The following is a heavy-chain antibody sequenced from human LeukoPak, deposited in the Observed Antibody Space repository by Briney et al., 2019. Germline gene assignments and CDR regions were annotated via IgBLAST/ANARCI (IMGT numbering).Heavy chain of an antibody. CDR2: INPNSGGT. CDR3: AREIAVAGIREYDAFDI. J-gene: IGHJ3*02. D-gene: IGHD6-19*01. Sequence: ASVKVSCKASGYTFTGYYMHWVRQAPGQGLEWMGWINPNSGGTNYAQKFQGRVTMTRDTSISTAYMELSRLRSDDTAVYYCAREIAVAGIREYDAFDIWGQGTMVTVSS. V-gene: IGHV1-2*02. CDR1: GYTFTGYY.